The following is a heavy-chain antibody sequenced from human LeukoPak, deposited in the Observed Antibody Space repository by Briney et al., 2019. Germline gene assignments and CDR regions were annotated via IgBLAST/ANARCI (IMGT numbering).Heavy chain of an antibody. CDR3: ARVNRYSSGWGVDY. D-gene: IGHD6-19*01. CDR2: IYYSGST. Sequence: KPSETLSLTCSVSGGSISSSSYYWGWIRQPPGKGLEWIGSIYYSGSTYYNPSLKSRVTISVDTSKNQFSLKLSSVTAADTAVYYCARVNRYSSGWGVDYWGQGTLVTVSS. V-gene: IGHV4-39*01. J-gene: IGHJ4*02. CDR1: GGSISSSSYY.